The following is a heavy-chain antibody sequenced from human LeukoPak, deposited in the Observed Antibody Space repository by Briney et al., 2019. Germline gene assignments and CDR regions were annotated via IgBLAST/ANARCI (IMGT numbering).Heavy chain of an antibody. D-gene: IGHD6-19*01. Sequence: GGSLRLSYAASGFTFSSYWMHWVRQAPGEGLVWVSRIKTDGTTTNYADSVKGRFTVSRDNAKNTLYLQMNSLRAEDTAVYYCARGPYTSGVYRLDYWGQGTLVTVSS. CDR2: IKTDGTTT. J-gene: IGHJ4*02. V-gene: IGHV3-74*01. CDR1: GFTFSSYW. CDR3: ARGPYTSGVYRLDY.